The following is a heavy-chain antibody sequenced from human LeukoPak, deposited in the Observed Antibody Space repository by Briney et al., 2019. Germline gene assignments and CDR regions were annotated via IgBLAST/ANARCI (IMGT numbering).Heavy chain of an antibody. CDR3: ARGSPVGSSEVDAFEI. CDR2: INPKSGGT. Sequence: ASVKVSCKASAHTFTDYFIHWVRQAPGQGLEWMGWINPKSGGTDYAQKFQGRVSMTGDTSITTAYIELTRVTSDDTAVYYCARGSPVGSSEVDAFEIWGQGTMVTVSS. D-gene: IGHD1-26*01. CDR1: AHTFTDYF. V-gene: IGHV1-2*02. J-gene: IGHJ3*02.